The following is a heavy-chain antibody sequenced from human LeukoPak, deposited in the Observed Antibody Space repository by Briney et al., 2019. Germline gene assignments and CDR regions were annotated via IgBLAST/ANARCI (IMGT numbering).Heavy chain of an antibody. J-gene: IGHJ4*02. Sequence: SETLSLTCTVSGGSISSSSYYWGWIRQPPGKGLEWIGSIYYSGSTYYNPSLKSRVTISVDTSKNQFSLKLSSVTAADTAVYYCAREEMATAGFDYWGQGTLVTVSS. D-gene: IGHD5-24*01. CDR1: GGSISSSSYY. V-gene: IGHV4-39*07. CDR3: AREEMATAGFDY. CDR2: IYYSGST.